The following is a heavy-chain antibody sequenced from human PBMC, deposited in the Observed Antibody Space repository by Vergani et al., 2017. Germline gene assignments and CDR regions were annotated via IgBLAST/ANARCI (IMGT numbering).Heavy chain of an antibody. J-gene: IGHJ5*02. CDR1: GGTFSSYA. V-gene: IGHV1-69*01. CDR2: IIPIFGTA. CDR3: ARGSHTVRYFDWLLINNWFDP. Sequence: QVQLVQSGAEVKKPGSSVKVSCKASGGTFSSYAISWVRQAPEQGLEWMGGIIPIFGTANYAQKFQGRVTITADESTSTAYMELSSLRSEDTAVYYCARGSHTVRYFDWLLINNWFDPWGQGTLVTVSS. D-gene: IGHD3-9*01.